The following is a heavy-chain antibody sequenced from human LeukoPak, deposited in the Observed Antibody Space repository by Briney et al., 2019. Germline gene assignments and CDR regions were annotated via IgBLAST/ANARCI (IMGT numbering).Heavy chain of an antibody. D-gene: IGHD2-2*01. CDR2: IYSGGST. CDR3: ARVVGYCSSTSCYLEY. V-gene: IGHV3-53*01. Sequence: QPGGSLRLSCAASGFTVSSNYMSWVRQAPGKGLEWVSVIYSGGSTYYADSVKGRFTIPRDNSKNTLYLQMNSLRAEDTAVYYCARVVGYCSSTSCYLEYWGQGTLVTVSS. J-gene: IGHJ4*02. CDR1: GFTVSSNY.